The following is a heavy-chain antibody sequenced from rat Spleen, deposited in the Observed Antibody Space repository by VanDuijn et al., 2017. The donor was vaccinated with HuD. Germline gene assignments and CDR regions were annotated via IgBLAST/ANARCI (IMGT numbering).Heavy chain of an antibody. CDR2: ISTGCDNT. CDR3: ARHGGLRNWFAY. V-gene: IGHV5S13*01. Sequence: EVQLVESGGGLVQPGRPLKISCTDSGLNFSNYDMAWVRQAPTKGLEWIASISTGCDNTYYRDSVKGRFTISRDDAKNTQYLQMDSLRSEDTATYFCARHGGLRNWFAYWGQGTLVTVSS. D-gene: IGHD1-11*01. J-gene: IGHJ3*01. CDR1: GLNFSNYD.